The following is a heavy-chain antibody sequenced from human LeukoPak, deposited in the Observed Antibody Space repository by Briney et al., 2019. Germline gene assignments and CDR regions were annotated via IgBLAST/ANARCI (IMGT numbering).Heavy chain of an antibody. V-gene: IGHV4-38-2*01. Sequence: PSETLYLTCAVSGYSISSGYYWGWIRQPPGKGLEWIGSIYHSGRTYYNPSLKSRVTISVDTSKNQFSLKLSSVTAPDTAVYYCATEVGQWLVRTWGQGTLVTVSS. D-gene: IGHD6-19*01. J-gene: IGHJ5*02. CDR1: GYSISSGYY. CDR3: ATEVGQWLVRT. CDR2: IYHSGRT.